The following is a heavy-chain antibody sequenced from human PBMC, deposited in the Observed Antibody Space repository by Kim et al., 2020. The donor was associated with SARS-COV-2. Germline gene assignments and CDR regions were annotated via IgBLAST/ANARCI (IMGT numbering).Heavy chain of an antibody. J-gene: IGHJ3*02. Sequence: SETLSLTCTVSGGSISNYYWSWIRQPPGKGLEWIGYIYYNGSTNYNPSLRSRVTISVDTSKNQFSLKLSSVTAADTAVYYCARGGARSVAFDIWGQGTMVTVSS. D-gene: IGHD3-16*01. V-gene: IGHV4-59*01. CDR3: ARGGARSVAFDI. CDR1: GGSISNYY. CDR2: IYYNGST.